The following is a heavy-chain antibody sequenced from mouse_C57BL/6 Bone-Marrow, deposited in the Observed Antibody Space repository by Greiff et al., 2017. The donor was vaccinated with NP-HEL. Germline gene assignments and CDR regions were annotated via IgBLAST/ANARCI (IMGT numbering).Heavy chain of an antibody. CDR2: IRSKSSNYAT. CDR1: GFTFNTYA. D-gene: IGHD1-1*01. Sequence: EVKVVESGGGLVQPKGSLKLSCAASGFTFNTYAMHWVRQAPGKGLEWVARIRSKSSNYATYYADSVKDRFTISRDDSQIMLYLQMNNLKTEDTAMYYCVIPLYYGSSYEAMDYWGQGTSVTVSS. V-gene: IGHV10-3*01. J-gene: IGHJ4*01. CDR3: VIPLYYGSSYEAMDY.